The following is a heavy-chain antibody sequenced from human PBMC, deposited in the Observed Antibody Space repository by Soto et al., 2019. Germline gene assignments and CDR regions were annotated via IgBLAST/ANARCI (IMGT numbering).Heavy chain of an antibody. Sequence: GVEWVAVIWYDGSNKYYAESVKGRFTISRDNSKNTLYLQMTSLRAEDTAVYYCARDSHVGSGYTRCFDYWGQGTLVTVSS. V-gene: IGHV3-33*01. CDR2: IWYDGSNK. J-gene: IGHJ4*02. CDR3: ARDSHVGSGYTRCFDY. D-gene: IGHD3-22*01.